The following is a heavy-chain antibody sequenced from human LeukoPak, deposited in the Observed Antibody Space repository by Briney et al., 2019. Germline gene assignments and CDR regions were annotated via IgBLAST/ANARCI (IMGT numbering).Heavy chain of an antibody. CDR1: GGTFSSYA. Sequence: ASVKVSCKASGGTFSSYAISWVRQAPGQGLEWMGGIIPIFGTANYAQKFQGRVTITADESTSTAYMELSSLKASDTAMYYCARQGIQIFDYWGQGTLVTVSS. J-gene: IGHJ4*02. CDR3: ARQGIQIFDY. V-gene: IGHV1-69*01. CDR2: IIPIFGTA. D-gene: IGHD5-18*01.